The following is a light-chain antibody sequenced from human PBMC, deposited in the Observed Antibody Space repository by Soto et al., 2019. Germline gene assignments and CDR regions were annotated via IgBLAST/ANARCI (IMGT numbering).Light chain of an antibody. V-gene: IGLV2-14*03. J-gene: IGLJ1*01. CDR1: NSDVGAYSY. Sequence: QSALTQPASVSGSPGQSITISCTGTNSDVGAYSYVSWYQQYPGKAPKLLIYDVGARPSGISDRFSGSKSGNTASLTISVLKAEDEADYYCSSYTAFTTYVFGSGTKVTVL. CDR2: DVG. CDR3: SSYTAFTTYV.